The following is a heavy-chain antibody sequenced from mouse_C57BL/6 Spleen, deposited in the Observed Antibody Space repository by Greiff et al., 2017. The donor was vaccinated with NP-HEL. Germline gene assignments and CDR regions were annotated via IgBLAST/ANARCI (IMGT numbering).Heavy chain of an antibody. V-gene: IGHV1-50*01. CDR2: IDPSDSYT. D-gene: IGHD2-3*01. Sequence: QVQLQQPGAELVKPGASVKLSCKASGYTFTSYWMQWVKQRPGQGLEWIGEIDPSDSYTNYNQKFKGKATLTVDTSSSTAYMQLSSLTSEDSAVYYCASKRWLNYWGQGTTLTVSS. CDR1: GYTFTSYW. J-gene: IGHJ2*01. CDR3: ASKRWLNY.